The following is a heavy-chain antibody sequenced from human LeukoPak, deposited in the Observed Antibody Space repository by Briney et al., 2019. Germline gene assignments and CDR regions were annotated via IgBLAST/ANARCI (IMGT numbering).Heavy chain of an antibody. J-gene: IGHJ5*02. CDR3: ATGRQNYYDSSGYYHSRGFDP. CDR2: FDPEDGET. Sequence: ASVKVSSKLPRYTLTELSMHWVRPTPGKGLEWMGGFDPEDGETIYAQKFQGRVTMTEDTSTDTAYMELSSLRSEDTAVYYCATGRQNYYDSSGYYHSRGFDPWGQGTLVTVSS. CDR1: RYTLTELS. V-gene: IGHV1-24*01. D-gene: IGHD3-22*01.